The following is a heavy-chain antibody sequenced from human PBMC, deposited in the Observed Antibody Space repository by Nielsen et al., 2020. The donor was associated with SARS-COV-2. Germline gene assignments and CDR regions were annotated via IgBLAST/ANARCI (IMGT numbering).Heavy chain of an antibody. V-gene: IGHV3-30-3*01. CDR2: ISYDGSNK. CDR1: GFTFSSYA. D-gene: IGHD6-19*01. CDR3: AKGGEQWLVLGSYFDY. J-gene: IGHJ4*02. Sequence: GESLKISCAASGFTFSSYAMHWVRQAPGKGLEWVAVISYDGSNKYYADSVKGRFTISRDNSKNTLYLQMNSLRAEDTAVYYCAKGGEQWLVLGSYFDYWGQGTLVTVSS.